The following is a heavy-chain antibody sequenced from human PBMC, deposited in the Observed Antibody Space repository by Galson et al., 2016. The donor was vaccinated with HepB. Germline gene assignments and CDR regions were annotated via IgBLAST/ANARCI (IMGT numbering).Heavy chain of an antibody. D-gene: IGHD1-26*01. CDR3: ARDPGRTTIEYAFDI. CDR2: IERVGSQ. Sequence: SLRLSCAASGFPFGFYSMAWVRQAPGKGLEWVASIERVGSQYVDSVTGRFTISRDNTKNSLYLQMNSLRAEDTAIYYCARDPGRTTIEYAFDIWGQGTMVTVSS. V-gene: IGHV3-7*01. J-gene: IGHJ3*02. CDR1: GFPFGFYS.